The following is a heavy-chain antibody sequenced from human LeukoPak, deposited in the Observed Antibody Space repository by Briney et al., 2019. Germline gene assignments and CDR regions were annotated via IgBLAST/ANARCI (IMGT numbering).Heavy chain of an antibody. CDR2: IKSKSDDGTA. D-gene: IGHD3-16*01. CDR1: GLSFSKAW. CDR3: TTDDDGGLGH. V-gene: IGHV3-15*01. Sequence: AGGSLRLSCAASGLSFSKAWMSWVRQAPGKGLEWVGRIKSKSDDGTAVYTAPVKGRFAISRDNSKDTLYLQMNSLRTEDTAVYYCTTDDDGGLGHWDQGTLVTVSS. J-gene: IGHJ4*02.